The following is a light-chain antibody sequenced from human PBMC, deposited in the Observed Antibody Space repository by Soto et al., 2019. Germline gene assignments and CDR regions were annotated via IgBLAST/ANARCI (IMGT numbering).Light chain of an antibody. J-gene: IGLJ2*01. CDR3: AAWDDSLSAVV. CDR1: SSNIGSNY. V-gene: IGLV1-47*02. CDR2: SNN. Sequence: QSVLTQPPSASGTPGQRVTISCSGSSSNIGSNYVYWYQQLPGTAPKLLIYSNNQRLSGVPDRFSGSKSGTSASLAISGLRSEDEADDYCAAWDDSLSAVVFGGGTKLTVL.